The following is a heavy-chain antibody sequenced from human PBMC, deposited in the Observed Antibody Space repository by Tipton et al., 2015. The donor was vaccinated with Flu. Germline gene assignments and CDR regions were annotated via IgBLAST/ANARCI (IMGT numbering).Heavy chain of an antibody. CDR1: GDSVRKFY. Sequence: GLVKPSETLSLTCDVSGDSVRKFYWNWVRQPPGRGLEWIGYIYYSGNSNYNHSLKSRATMSMDTSKNQFSLRLTSVTAADTAVYYCVKDAATTTTGAIDYYYYSGMDVWGRGTTVTVSS. J-gene: IGHJ6*02. CDR2: IYYSGNS. V-gene: IGHV4-59*02. D-gene: IGHD1-26*01. CDR3: VKDAATTTTGAIDYYYYSGMDV.